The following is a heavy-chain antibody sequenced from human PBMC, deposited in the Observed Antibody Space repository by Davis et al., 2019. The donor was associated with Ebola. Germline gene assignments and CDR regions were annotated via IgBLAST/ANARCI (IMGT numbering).Heavy chain of an antibody. Sequence: ASVKVSCKASGGTFSSYAISWVRQAPGQGLEWMGWINPNSGGTNYAQKFQGRVTMTRDTSISTAYMELSRLRSDDTAVYYCARVSGSYYPSTQIDYWGQGTLVTVSS. CDR1: GGTFSSYA. D-gene: IGHD1-26*01. J-gene: IGHJ4*02. CDR3: ARVSGSYYPSTQIDY. V-gene: IGHV1-2*02. CDR2: INPNSGGT.